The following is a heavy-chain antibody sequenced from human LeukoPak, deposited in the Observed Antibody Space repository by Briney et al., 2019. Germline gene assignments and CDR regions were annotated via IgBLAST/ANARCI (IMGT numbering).Heavy chain of an antibody. CDR3: APDPSTVVIS. V-gene: IGHV3-30*03. D-gene: IGHD4-23*01. CDR1: GFTFSSYG. J-gene: IGHJ4*02. Sequence: GGSLRLSCAASGFTFSSYGMHRVRQAPGKGLEWVAVISYDGSNKYYADSVKGRFTISRDNSRNTLYLQMNSLRAEDTAVYYCAPDPSTVVISWGQGTLVTVSS. CDR2: ISYDGSNK.